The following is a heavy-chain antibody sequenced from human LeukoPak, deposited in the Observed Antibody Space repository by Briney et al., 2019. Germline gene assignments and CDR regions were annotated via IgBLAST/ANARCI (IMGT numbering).Heavy chain of an antibody. CDR2: IYYSGRT. Sequence: PSETLSLTCTVSGGSISSYYWSWIRQPPGKGLEWIGNIYYSGRTNYNPSLKSRVTISVDTSKNHFSLKLSSVTAADTAVYYYAGDRWGNWFDPWGQGTLVTVSS. D-gene: IGHD5-24*01. CDR3: AGDRWGNWFDP. J-gene: IGHJ5*02. CDR1: GGSISSYY. V-gene: IGHV4-59*01.